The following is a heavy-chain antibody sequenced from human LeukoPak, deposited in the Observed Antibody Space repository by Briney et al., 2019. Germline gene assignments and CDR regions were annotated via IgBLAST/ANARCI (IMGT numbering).Heavy chain of an antibody. Sequence: GGSLRLSCAASGFTFSGYWMHWVRQAPGKGLEWVSRINEDASIITYADSVKGRFIISRDNTKNSLCLQMNSLRAEDTAVYYCVRDLILVWTPGDDFDFWGQGTLATVSS. CDR2: INEDASII. CDR3: VRDLILVWTPGDDFDF. CDR1: GFTFSGYW. V-gene: IGHV3-74*01. D-gene: IGHD3-16*01. J-gene: IGHJ4*02.